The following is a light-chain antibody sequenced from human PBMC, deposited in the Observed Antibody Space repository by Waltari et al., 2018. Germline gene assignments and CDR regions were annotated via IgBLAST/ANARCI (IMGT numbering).Light chain of an antibody. CDR1: SSNIGSNY. CDR3: GTWDRSLSGWV. V-gene: IGLV1-51*01. Sequence: QSVLTQPPSASAAPGQKVTISCSGNSSNIGSNYVSWLQQLPGTATRLLIYDNNKPPSGIPDRLSGSKSGTPATLGITGLRTGDEADYYCGTWDRSLSGWVFGGGTKLTVL. CDR2: DNN. J-gene: IGLJ3*02.